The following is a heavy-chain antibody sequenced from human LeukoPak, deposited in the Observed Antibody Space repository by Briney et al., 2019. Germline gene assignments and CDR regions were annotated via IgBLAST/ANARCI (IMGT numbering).Heavy chain of an antibody. CDR1: GGSISSYY. Sequence: SETLSLTCTVSGGSISSYYWSWIRQPPGKGLEWIGYIYYSGSTYYNPSLKSRVTISVDTSKNQFSLKLSSVTAADTAVYYCARVLPYDFWSGGAPGALDYWGQGTLVTVSS. V-gene: IGHV4-30-4*08. J-gene: IGHJ4*02. CDR2: IYYSGST. CDR3: ARVLPYDFWSGGAPGALDY. D-gene: IGHD3-3*01.